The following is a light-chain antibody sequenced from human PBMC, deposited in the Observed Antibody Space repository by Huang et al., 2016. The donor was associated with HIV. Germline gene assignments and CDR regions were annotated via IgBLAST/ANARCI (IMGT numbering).Light chain of an antibody. CDR2: LAS. CDR3: MQGLQSWT. Sequence: DIVMVQSPVSLSVTPGEAASITCRSSQSLLHSNGHNYLDWYRQKPGQSPQLLIYLASTRAAGVPDRFSGSGSGTDFTLKINIVEADDVGVYYCMQGLQSWTFGQGTKVEI. CDR1: QSLLHSNGHNY. J-gene: IGKJ1*01. V-gene: IGKV2-28*01.